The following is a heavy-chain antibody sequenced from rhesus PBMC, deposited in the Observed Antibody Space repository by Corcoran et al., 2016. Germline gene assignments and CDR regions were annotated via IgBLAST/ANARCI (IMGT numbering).Heavy chain of an antibody. J-gene: IGHJ4*01. D-gene: IGHD3-3*01. CDR1: GGSISRGYYY. V-gene: IGHV4-122*02. Sequence: QVQLQESGPGLVKPSETLSLTCAVSGGSISRGYYYWSWIRQPPGKGLEWIGYITYSGSTSYNPSLKSRVTISRDTSKNQFSLKLSSVTAADTAVYYCASGNFWSGYYWDYWGQGVLVTVSS. CDR2: ITYSGST. CDR3: ASGNFWSGYYWDY.